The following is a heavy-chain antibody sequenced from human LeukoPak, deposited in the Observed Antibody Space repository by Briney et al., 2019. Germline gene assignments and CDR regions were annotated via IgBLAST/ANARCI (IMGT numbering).Heavy chain of an antibody. CDR2: LSHDGNNE. CDR1: GFTFSNYA. V-gene: IGHV3-30-3*01. D-gene: IGHD4-23*01. CDR3: ARGTVETPGFDF. Sequence: PGRSLRLSCAGSGFTFSNYALHWVRQAPGKGLEWVSALSHDGNNEYFAESVKGRFTISRDNSKNTLYLQLNSLRPEDTAVYYCARGTVETPGFDFWGQGTLVTVSS. J-gene: IGHJ4*02.